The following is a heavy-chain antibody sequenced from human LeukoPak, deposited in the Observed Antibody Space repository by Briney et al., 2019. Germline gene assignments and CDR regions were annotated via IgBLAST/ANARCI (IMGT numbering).Heavy chain of an antibody. CDR3: ARYYYYYYGMDV. Sequence: SETLSLTCAVSGGSISSGGYSWSWIRQPPGKGLEWIGYIYHSGSTNYNPSLKSRVTISVDTSKNQFSLKLSSVTAADTAVYYCARYYYYYYGMDVWGQGTAVTVSS. V-gene: IGHV4-30-2*02. J-gene: IGHJ6*02. CDR1: GGSISSGGYS. CDR2: IYHSGST.